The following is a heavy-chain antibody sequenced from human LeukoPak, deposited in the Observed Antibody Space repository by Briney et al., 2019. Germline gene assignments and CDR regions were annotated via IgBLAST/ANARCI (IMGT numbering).Heavy chain of an antibody. J-gene: IGHJ4*02. D-gene: IGHD3-3*01. CDR3: AREEEYYDFWSGYSN. Sequence: GGSLSLSCAASGFTFSSYWMSWVRQAPGKGLEWVANIKQDGSEKYYVDSVKGRFTISRDNAKNSLYLQMNSLRAEDTAVYYCAREEEYYDFWSGYSNWGQGTLVTVSS. CDR2: IKQDGSEK. CDR1: GFTFSSYW. V-gene: IGHV3-7*01.